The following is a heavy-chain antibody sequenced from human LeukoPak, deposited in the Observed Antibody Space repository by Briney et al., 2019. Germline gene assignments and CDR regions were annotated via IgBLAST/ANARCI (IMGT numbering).Heavy chain of an antibody. D-gene: IGHD5-18*01. J-gene: IGHJ4*02. CDR3: ARRATTERGHSYGLDF. Sequence: GGSLRLSCAASGFTFSDYYMSWIRQAPGKGLEWLSYISSSGTTKNYADSVKGRFTISRDNAKNSLYLQMNSLRAEDTAMYYCARRATTERGHSYGLDFWGQGTLVTVSS. CDR1: GFTFSDYY. CDR2: ISSSGTTK. V-gene: IGHV3-11*04.